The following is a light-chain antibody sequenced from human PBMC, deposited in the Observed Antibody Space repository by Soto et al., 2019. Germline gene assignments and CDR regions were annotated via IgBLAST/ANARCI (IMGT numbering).Light chain of an antibody. CDR3: QQYNSYLT. Sequence: DIQMTQSPSTLSASVGDRVTITCRASQSISSWLAWYQQKPGKAPKLLIYDASSLESGVPSRFSGSGSGTEFSLTISSLQPDDFATYYCQQYNSYLTFGGGTKVEF. CDR1: QSISSW. CDR2: DAS. J-gene: IGKJ4*01. V-gene: IGKV1-5*01.